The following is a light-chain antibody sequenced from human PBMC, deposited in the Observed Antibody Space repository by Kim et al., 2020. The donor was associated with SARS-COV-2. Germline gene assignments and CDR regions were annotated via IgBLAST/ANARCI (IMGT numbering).Light chain of an antibody. V-gene: IGKV1-39*01. CDR3: QHSYSTPWT. Sequence: ASVGDRVTITCRASQSISSFLNWYQQKPGKAPKLLIYAASSLQSGVPSRFSGSGSGTDFTLTISSLQPEDFATYYCQHSYSTPWTFGQGTKVDIK. CDR2: AAS. J-gene: IGKJ1*01. CDR1: QSISSF.